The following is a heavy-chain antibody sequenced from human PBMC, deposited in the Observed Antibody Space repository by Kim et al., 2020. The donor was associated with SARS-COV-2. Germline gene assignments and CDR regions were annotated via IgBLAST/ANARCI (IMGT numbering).Heavy chain of an antibody. Sequence: DSVKGRFSMSSDSSSNTLYLHINSLRAEDTAVYYCAKNIAPGGRGNAMDVWGQGTTVTVSS. V-gene: IGHV3-23*01. J-gene: IGHJ6*02. D-gene: IGHD6-13*01. CDR3: AKNIAPGGRGNAMDV.